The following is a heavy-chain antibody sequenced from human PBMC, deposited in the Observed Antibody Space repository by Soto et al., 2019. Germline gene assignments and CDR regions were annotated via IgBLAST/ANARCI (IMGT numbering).Heavy chain of an antibody. Sequence: LSLTCTVSGDSILSGDHYWSWIRQHPGKGLEWIGYIYYSGSTHNNPSLKSRVIMSVDTSKNQISLKLSSVTAADTAVYYCARLYSYGYYYFDYWGQGTLVTVSS. CDR2: IYYSGST. J-gene: IGHJ4*02. V-gene: IGHV4-31*03. CDR1: GDSILSGDHY. CDR3: ARLYSYGYYYFDY. D-gene: IGHD5-18*01.